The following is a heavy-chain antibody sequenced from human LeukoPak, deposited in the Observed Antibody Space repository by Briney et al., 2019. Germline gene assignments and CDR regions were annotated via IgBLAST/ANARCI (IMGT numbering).Heavy chain of an antibody. CDR2: ISGSGGST. CDR3: AKVRCQDYYDSSGYYYYFDY. CDR1: GFTFSSYA. J-gene: IGHJ4*02. D-gene: IGHD3-22*01. V-gene: IGHV3-23*01. Sequence: LSGGSLRLSCAASGFTFSSYAMSWVRQAPGKGLEWVSAISGSGGSTYYADSVKGRFTISRDNSKNTLYLQMNSLRAEDTAVYYCAKVRCQDYYDSSGYYYYFDYWGQGTLVTVSS.